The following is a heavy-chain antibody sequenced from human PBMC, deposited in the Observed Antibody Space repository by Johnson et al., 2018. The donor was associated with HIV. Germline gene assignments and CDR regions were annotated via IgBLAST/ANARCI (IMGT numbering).Heavy chain of an antibody. D-gene: IGHD6-13*01. V-gene: IGHV3-30*04. J-gene: IGHJ3*02. CDR2: ISYDGSNK. CDR1: GFTFSSYA. CDR3: AREWIGHSSSWFRYAFDI. Sequence: QMLLVESGGGVVQPGRSLRLSCAASGFTFSSYAMHWVRQAPGKGLEWVAVISYDGSNKYYADSVKGRFTISRDNSKNTLYLQMNSLRAEDTAVYSCAREWIGHSSSWFRYAFDIWGQGTMVTVSS.